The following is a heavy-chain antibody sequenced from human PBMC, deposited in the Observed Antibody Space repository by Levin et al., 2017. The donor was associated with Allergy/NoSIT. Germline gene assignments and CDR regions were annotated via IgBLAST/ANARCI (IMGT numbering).Heavy chain of an antibody. CDR3: TRDSHYNFWSGPASD. Sequence: PGESLKISCAASGFIFSDYYMSWVRQAPGKGLEWISYISSSGTTTIFYADSVKGRFTISRDNAKNSLYLQMDSLRAEDTAVYYCTRDSHYNFWSGPASDWGQGTLVTVSS. D-gene: IGHD3-3*01. V-gene: IGHV3-11*01. CDR2: ISSSGTTTI. J-gene: IGHJ4*02. CDR1: GFIFSDYY.